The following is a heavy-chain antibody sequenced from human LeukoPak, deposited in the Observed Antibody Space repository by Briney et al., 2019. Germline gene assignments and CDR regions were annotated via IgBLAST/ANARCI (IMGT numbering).Heavy chain of an antibody. V-gene: IGHV1-2*02. CDR3: AREGDGYKY. CDR2: INPNSGGT. J-gene: IGHJ4*02. CDR1: GYSLSGYY. Sequence: TSVKVSCKASGYSLSGYYMHWVRQAPGQGLEWMGWINPNSGGTKYAQKFQGRVTMTRDTSINTAYMEVSRLTYDDTAVYYCAREGDGYKYWGQGTLVTVSS. D-gene: IGHD5-24*01.